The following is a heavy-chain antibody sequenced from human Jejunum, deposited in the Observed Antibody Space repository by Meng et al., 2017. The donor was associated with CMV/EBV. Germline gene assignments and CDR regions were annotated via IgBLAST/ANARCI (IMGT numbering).Heavy chain of an antibody. D-gene: IGHD6-25*01. CDR2: FYYTGST. CDR1: GGSITDYY. V-gene: IGHV4-4*07. CDR3: ARAAVDTGDFDL. Sequence: QVQLQDSGPGLVKPSDTLSPTCTVSGGSITDYYWSWIRQPAGKRLEWIGRFYYTGSTNYNPSLENRVTMSLDTSKNRFSLNLSSVTAADTAVYYCARAAVDTGDFDLWGLGILVTVSS. J-gene: IGHJ4*02.